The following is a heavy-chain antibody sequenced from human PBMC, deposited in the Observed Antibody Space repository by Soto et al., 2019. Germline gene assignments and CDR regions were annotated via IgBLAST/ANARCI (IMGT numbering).Heavy chain of an antibody. J-gene: IGHJ5*02. V-gene: IGHV1-69*13. CDR3: ARDPGCSGGSCYSES. CDR1: GGTFSSYA. D-gene: IGHD2-15*01. Sequence: GASVKVSCKASGGTFSSYAISWLRQSPGQGLEWMGGIIPIFGTANYAQKFQGRVTITADESTSTAYMELSSLRSEDTAVYYCARDPGCSGGSCYSESWGQGTLVTVSS. CDR2: IIPIFGTA.